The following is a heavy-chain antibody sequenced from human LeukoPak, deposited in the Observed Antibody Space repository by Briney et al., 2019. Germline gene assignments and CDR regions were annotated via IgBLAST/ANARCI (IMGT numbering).Heavy chain of an antibody. CDR3: ARLYSSGWYEGLWFDP. CDR2: ISGSGGST. Sequence: GGSLRLSCAASGFTFSSYAMSWVRQAPGKGLEWVSAISGSGGSTYYADSVKGRFTISRDNSKNTPYLQMNSLRAEDTAVYYCARLYSSGWYEGLWFDPWGQGTLVTVSS. CDR1: GFTFSSYA. D-gene: IGHD6-19*01. J-gene: IGHJ5*02. V-gene: IGHV3-23*01.